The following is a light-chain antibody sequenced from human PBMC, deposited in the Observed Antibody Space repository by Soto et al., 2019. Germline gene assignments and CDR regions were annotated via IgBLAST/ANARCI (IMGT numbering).Light chain of an antibody. J-gene: IGLJ2*01. V-gene: IGLV2-11*01. CDR3: CSYAGSSTGV. CDR1: SSDVGGYNY. CDR2: DVS. Sequence: QSALTQPRSVSGSPGQSVTISCTGTSSDVGGYNYVSWYQQHPGKAPKLMIYDVSERPSGVPDRFSGSKSGNTASLTISGHQAEDEADYYCCSYAGSSTGVFGGGPKLTVL.